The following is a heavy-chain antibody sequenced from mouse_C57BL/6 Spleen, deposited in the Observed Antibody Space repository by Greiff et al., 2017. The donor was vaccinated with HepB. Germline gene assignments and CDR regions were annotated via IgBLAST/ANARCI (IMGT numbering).Heavy chain of an antibody. J-gene: IGHJ4*01. CDR3: ARREAMDY. CDR2: ISNGGGST. Sequence: DVKLVESGGGLVQPGGSLKLSCAASGFTFSDYYMYWVRQTPEKRLEWVAYISNGGGSTYYPDTVKGRFTISRDNAKNTLYLQMSRLKSEDTAMYYCARREAMDYWGQGTSVTVSS. V-gene: IGHV5-12*01. CDR1: GFTFSDYY.